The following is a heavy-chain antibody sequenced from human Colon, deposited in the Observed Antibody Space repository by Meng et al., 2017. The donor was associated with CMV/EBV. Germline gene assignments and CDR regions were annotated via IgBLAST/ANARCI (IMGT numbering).Heavy chain of an antibody. CDR2: VYYSGAT. Sequence: GSLRLSCTVSGGSIINSNLYWGWVRQPPGKGLEWIGTVYYSGATQYNPALRSRVTVSVDTSRNQFSLTMNSVTAADTAVYYCAKELRGSDYFGPGSWG. J-gene: IGHJ5*01. CDR3: AKELRGSDYFGPGS. D-gene: IGHD2/OR15-2a*01. CDR1: GGSIINSNLY. V-gene: IGHV4-39*07.